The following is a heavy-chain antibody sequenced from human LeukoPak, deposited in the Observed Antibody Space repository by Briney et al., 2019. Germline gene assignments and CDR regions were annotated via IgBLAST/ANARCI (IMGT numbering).Heavy chain of an antibody. CDR2: IYVSGST. V-gene: IGHV4-4*07. Sequence: SETLSLTCTVSGGSTSSYYWSWIRQSAGKGLEWIGRIYVSGSTTYNPSLNSRVTMSLDTSKNQFSLKLSSVTAADTAVYYCARARGGSTSCQYDYWGQGTLVTVSS. J-gene: IGHJ4*02. CDR1: GGSTSSYY. CDR3: ARARGGSTSCQYDY. D-gene: IGHD2-2*01.